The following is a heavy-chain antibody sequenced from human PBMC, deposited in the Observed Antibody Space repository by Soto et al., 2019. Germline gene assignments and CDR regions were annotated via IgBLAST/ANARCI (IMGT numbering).Heavy chain of an antibody. J-gene: IGHJ4*02. CDR2: SYHRRST. D-gene: IGHD3-10*01. Sequence: SETLSLTCTVSGGSISSYDWSWIRQPPGKGLEWIGESYHRRSTEYNPSLKSRVSISVDKSKNKISLKLTSATAADTAVYYCATSPPSSYYGGSGTFDDWGQGTLVTVSS. CDR3: ATSPPSSYYGGSGTFDD. V-gene: IGHV4-59*12. CDR1: GGSISSYD.